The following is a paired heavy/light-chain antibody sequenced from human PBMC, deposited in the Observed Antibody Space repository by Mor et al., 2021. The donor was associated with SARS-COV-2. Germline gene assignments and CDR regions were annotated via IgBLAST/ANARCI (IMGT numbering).Light chain of an antibody. CDR2: GAS. V-gene: IGKV3-20*01. CDR3: QQYGSSPSVYT. J-gene: IGKJ2*01. Sequence: EIVLTQSPGTLSLSPGERATLSCRASQSVSSSYLAWYQQKPGQAPRLLIYGASSRATGIPDRFSGSGSGTDFTLTISRLEPEDFAVYYCQQYGSSPSVYTFGQGTKLEIK. CDR1: QSVSSSY.
Heavy chain of an antibody. CDR2: IIPILGIA. CDR1: GGTFSSYA. Sequence: QVQLVQSGAEVKKPGSSVKVSCKASGGTFSSYAISWVRQAPGQGLEWMGRIIPILGIANYAQKFQGRVTITADKSTSTAYMELSSLRSEDTAVYYCARGGYSGYDRPYYYGMDVWGQGTTVTVSS. D-gene: IGHD5-12*01. V-gene: IGHV1-69*04. CDR3: ARGGYSGYDRPYYYGMDV. J-gene: IGHJ6*02.